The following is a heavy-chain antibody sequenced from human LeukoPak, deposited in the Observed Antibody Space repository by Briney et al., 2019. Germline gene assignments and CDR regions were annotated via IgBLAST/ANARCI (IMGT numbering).Heavy chain of an antibody. CDR1: GDSLNNYY. Sequence: SETLSLTCTVFGDSLNNYYWNWIRQPPGKGLEWIGYIYCSGHTNYNPSLNSRVAISIDTSKNQFSLKLNSLTAADTAVYYCARATWNGYMFDYWGQGSLVTVTS. D-gene: IGHD5-24*01. CDR2: IYCSGHT. J-gene: IGHJ4*02. V-gene: IGHV4-59*01. CDR3: ARATWNGYMFDY.